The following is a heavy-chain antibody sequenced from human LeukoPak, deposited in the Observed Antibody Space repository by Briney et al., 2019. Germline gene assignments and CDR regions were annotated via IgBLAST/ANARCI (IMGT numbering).Heavy chain of an antibody. Sequence: KPSETLSLTCTASGGSISGYYWSWIRQPPGKGLEWIGYVYYSGSTNYNPSLNSRVTMSVDTSKNQFCLKVTSVTAADTAVYYCARDRGSAYWGQGTLVTVSS. J-gene: IGHJ4*02. V-gene: IGHV4-59*01. CDR1: GGSISGYY. D-gene: IGHD3-10*01. CDR2: VYYSGST. CDR3: ARDRGSAY.